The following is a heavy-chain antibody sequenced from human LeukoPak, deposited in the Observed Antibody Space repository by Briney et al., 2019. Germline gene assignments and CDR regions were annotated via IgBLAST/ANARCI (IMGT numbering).Heavy chain of an antibody. D-gene: IGHD3-22*01. CDR1: GFTFSSYA. Sequence: PGGSLRLSCAASGFTFSSYAMSWVRQAPGKGLEWVSAFSGSGGSTYYADSVKGRFTISRDNSKNTLYPQMNSLRAEDTAVYYCARAIVVVMRLSAFDIWGQGTMVTVSS. J-gene: IGHJ3*02. CDR3: ARAIVVVMRLSAFDI. V-gene: IGHV3-23*01. CDR2: FSGSGGST.